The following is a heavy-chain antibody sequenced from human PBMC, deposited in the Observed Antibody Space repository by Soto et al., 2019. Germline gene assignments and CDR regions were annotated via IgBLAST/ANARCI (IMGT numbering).Heavy chain of an antibody. D-gene: IGHD4-4*01. J-gene: IGHJ6*02. CDR3: ARDRDSNYASDGIDV. CDR1: GGSISSGDYY. CDR2: IYYSVST. Sequence: SETLSLTCTVSGGSISSGDYYCSWIRQPPGKGLEWIGYIYYSVSTYHNPSLKSRVTISVDTSKNQFSLKLSSVTAADTAVYYCARDRDSNYASDGIDVWGQGTTVTVSS. V-gene: IGHV4-30-4*01.